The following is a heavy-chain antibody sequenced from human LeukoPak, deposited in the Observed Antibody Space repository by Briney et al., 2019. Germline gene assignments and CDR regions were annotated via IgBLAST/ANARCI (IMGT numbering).Heavy chain of an antibody. V-gene: IGHV3-23*01. CDR3: TTDPDSSSWYFYYYYMDV. CDR1: GFTLSSYA. Sequence: GGSLRLSCAASGFTLSSYAMSWVRQGPGKGLEWVSAISVSGNTYHADSVKGRFTISRDSSKNTLYLQMNSLRAGDAAVYYCTTDPDSSSWYFYYYYMDVWGKGTTVTISS. CDR2: ISVSGNT. D-gene: IGHD6-13*01. J-gene: IGHJ6*03.